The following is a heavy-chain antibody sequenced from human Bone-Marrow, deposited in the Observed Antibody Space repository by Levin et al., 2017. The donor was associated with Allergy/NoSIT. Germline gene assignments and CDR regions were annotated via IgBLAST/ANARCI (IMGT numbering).Heavy chain of an antibody. V-gene: IGHV3-11*06. CDR3: GRGQEGDP. Sequence: LSLPCAASGFTFSDYYMTWIRQAPGKGLEWVSYISSSSSYTNYVESVKGRFTTSRDNPKNTLYLQMDSLRDEDTAVYYCGRGQEGDPWGQGTLVTVSS. CDR2: ISSSSSYT. CDR1: GFTFSDYY. J-gene: IGHJ5*02.